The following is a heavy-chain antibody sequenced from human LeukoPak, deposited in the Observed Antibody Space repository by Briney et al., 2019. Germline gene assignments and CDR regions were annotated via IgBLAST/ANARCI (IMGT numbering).Heavy chain of an antibody. CDR2: IYYSGST. V-gene: IGHV4-39*01. D-gene: IGHD6-19*01. J-gene: IGHJ4*02. CDR3: ARLAVAGNFDY. Sequence: SETLSLTCTVSGGSISSSSYYWGWIRQPPGKGLEWIGSIYYSGSTYYNPSLKSRVTISVDTSKNQFSLKLSSVTAADTAVYYCARLAVAGNFDYWGQRTLVTVSS. CDR1: GGSISSSSYY.